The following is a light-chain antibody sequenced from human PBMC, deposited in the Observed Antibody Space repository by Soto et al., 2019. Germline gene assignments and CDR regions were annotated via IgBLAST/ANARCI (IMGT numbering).Light chain of an antibody. Sequence: DIQMTQSPSTLSASVGDSVTITCRASQSISTWLAWYQQKPGKAPKLLIYKASNLESGVQSRFSGSGSGTEFTLTIRSLQPEDVATYYCKNYNSAPLTVGGGTKVDI. V-gene: IGKV1-5*03. CDR1: QSISTW. CDR2: KAS. J-gene: IGKJ4*01. CDR3: KNYNSAPLT.